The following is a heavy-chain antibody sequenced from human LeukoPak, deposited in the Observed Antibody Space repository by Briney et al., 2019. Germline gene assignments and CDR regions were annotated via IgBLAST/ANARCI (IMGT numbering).Heavy chain of an antibody. J-gene: IGHJ5*02. CDR1: GGSISSGDYY. V-gene: IGHV4-30-4*01. CDR3: ARPYYYDSRIDP. D-gene: IGHD3-22*01. CDR2: MYYSGST. Sequence: SSETLSLTCTVSGGSISSGDYYWSWTRQPPGKGLEWIGHMYYSGSTYYNPSLKSRVTISLDTSKNQFSLKLNSVTAADTAVYYCARPYYYDSRIDPWSQGTLVTVSS.